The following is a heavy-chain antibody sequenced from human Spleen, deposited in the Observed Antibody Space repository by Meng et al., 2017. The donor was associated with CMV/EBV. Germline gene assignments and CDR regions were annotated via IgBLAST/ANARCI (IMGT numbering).Heavy chain of an antibody. Sequence: GGSLRLSCAASGFTFSSYAMSWVRQAPGKGLEWVSGISGSTGSTFYGDSVKGRFTVSRDNSKNTLYLQMNSLRAEDTAVYYCARDLTGTIGYWGQGTLVTVSS. CDR1: GFTFSSYA. D-gene: IGHD1-7*01. CDR2: ISGSTGST. V-gene: IGHV3-23*01. J-gene: IGHJ4*02. CDR3: ARDLTGTIGY.